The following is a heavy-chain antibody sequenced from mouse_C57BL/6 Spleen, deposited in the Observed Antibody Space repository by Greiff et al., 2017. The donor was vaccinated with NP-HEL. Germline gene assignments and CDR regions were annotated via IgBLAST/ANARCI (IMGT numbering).Heavy chain of an antibody. J-gene: IGHJ3*01. V-gene: IGHV1-53*01. D-gene: IGHD1-1*01. CDR3: ARSVVATPVALFAY. CDR1: GYTFTSYW. CDR2: INPSNGGT. Sequence: QVQLQQPGTELVKPGASVKLSCKASGYTFTSYWMHWVKQRPGQGLEWIGNINPSNGGTNYNEKFKSKATLTVDKSSSTAYMQLSSLTSWDSAVYDFARSVVATPVALFAYWGQGTLVTVSA.